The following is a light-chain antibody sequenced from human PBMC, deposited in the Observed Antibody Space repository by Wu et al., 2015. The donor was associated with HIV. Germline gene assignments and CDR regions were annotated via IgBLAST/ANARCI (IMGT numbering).Light chain of an antibody. J-gene: IGKJ4*01. CDR3: QQFGNSPS. Sequence: EIVLTQSPGTLSLSPGERATLSCRASQSVSTSYLAWYQQKPGQGPRVLIYGASNRATGIPDRFSGSGSGTDFTLTISRLEPEDFAVYFCQQFGNSPSFGGGTKVEIK. CDR2: GAS. CDR1: QSVSTSY. V-gene: IGKV3-20*01.